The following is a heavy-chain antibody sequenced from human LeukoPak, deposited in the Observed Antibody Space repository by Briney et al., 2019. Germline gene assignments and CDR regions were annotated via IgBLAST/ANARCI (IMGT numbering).Heavy chain of an antibody. J-gene: IGHJ4*02. Sequence: SETLSRTCAVYGGSFSGYYWSWIRQPPGKGLEWIGEINHSGSTNYNPSLKSRVTISVDTSKNQFSLKLSSVTAADTAVYYCARVGAVAGTGDYWGQGTLVTVSS. V-gene: IGHV4-34*01. D-gene: IGHD6-19*01. CDR2: INHSGST. CDR1: GGSFSGYY. CDR3: ARVGAVAGTGDY.